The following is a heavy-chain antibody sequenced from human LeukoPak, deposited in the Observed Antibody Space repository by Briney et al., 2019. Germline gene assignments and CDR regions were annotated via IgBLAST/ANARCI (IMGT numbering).Heavy chain of an antibody. CDR1: GGSISSYY. CDR3: ARVTTTDAFDI. V-gene: IGHV4-59*01. J-gene: IGHJ3*02. D-gene: IGHD3-22*01. CDR2: IYYSGST. Sequence: SETLSLTCTVSGGSISSYYWSWIRQPPGKGLEWIGYIYYSGSTNYNPSLKSRVTISVDTSKNQFSLKLSSVTAADTAVYYCARVTTTDAFDIWGQGTMVTVSS.